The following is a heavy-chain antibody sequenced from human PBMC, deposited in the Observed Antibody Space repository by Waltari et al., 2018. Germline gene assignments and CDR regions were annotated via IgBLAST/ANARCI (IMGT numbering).Heavy chain of an antibody. V-gene: IGHV1-46*01. CDR2: INPSGGST. CDR1: VYTFTSYY. D-gene: IGHD5-12*01. CDR3: ARWLLSRGAFDI. J-gene: IGHJ3*02. Sequence: QVQLVQSGAEVKKPGASVKVSCKASVYTFTSYYMHWVRQAPGQGLEWMGIINPSGGSTSYAQKFQGRVTMTRDTSTSTVYMELSSLRSEDTAVYYCARWLLSRGAFDIWGQGTMVTVSS.